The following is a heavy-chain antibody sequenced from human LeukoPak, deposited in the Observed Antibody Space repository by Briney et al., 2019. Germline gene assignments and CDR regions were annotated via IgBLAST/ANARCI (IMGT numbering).Heavy chain of an antibody. Sequence: SETLSLTCAVYGGSFSGYYWSWISQPPGKGLEWIGSIYYSGSTYYNPSLKSRVTISVDTSKNQFSLKLSSVTAADTAVYYCARPGWSSSWFDYWGQGTLVTVSS. CDR2: IYYSGST. CDR3: ARPGWSSSWFDY. CDR1: GGSFSGYY. V-gene: IGHV4-34*01. J-gene: IGHJ4*02. D-gene: IGHD6-13*01.